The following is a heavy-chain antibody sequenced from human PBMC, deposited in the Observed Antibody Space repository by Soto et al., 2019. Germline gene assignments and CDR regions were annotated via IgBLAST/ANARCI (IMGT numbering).Heavy chain of an antibody. CDR2: INHSGST. V-gene: IGHV4-34*01. Sequence: QVQLQQWGAGLLKPSETLSLTCAVYGGSFSGYYWSWIRQPPGKGLEWIGEINHSGSTNYNPSLKSPVTISVDTSKNQFSLKLSSVTAADTAVYYCARAGLRAGGSSWSRTAHRVYFDYWGQGTLVTVSS. CDR1: GGSFSGYY. CDR3: ARAGLRAGGSSWSRTAHRVYFDY. J-gene: IGHJ4*02. D-gene: IGHD6-13*01.